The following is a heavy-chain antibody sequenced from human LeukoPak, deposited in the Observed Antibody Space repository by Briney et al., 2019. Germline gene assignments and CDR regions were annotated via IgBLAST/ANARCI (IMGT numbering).Heavy chain of an antibody. CDR1: GSTITNSW. Sequence: GPPLKISSKGSGSTITNSWIGWVRPLPGKGLEWMGIIYPGDSDTRYSPSFQGQVTISANKSISTAYLQWSSLTASDTAMYYCARRSGYSSGWTALDYWGQGTLVTVSS. CDR3: ARRSGYSSGWTALDY. D-gene: IGHD6-19*01. V-gene: IGHV5-51*01. J-gene: IGHJ4*02. CDR2: IYPGDSDT.